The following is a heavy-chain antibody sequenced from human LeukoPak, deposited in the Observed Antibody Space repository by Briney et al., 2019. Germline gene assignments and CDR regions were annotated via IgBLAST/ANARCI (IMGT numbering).Heavy chain of an antibody. CDR1: GYTFTSYY. CDR2: INPSGGST. J-gene: IGHJ4*02. CDR3: ARALTGYPYFDY. Sequence: ASVKVSCKASGYTFTSYYMHWVRQAPGQGLEWMGIINPSGGSTSYAQKFQGRVTMTRDTSTSTVYMELSSLRSEDTAVHYCARALTGYPYFDYWGQGTLVTVSS. D-gene: IGHD3-9*01. V-gene: IGHV1-46*01.